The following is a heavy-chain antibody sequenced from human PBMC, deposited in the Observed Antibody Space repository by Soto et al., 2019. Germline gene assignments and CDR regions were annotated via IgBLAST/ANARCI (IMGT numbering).Heavy chain of an antibody. CDR3: AKGVLYYCGMDV. D-gene: IGHD3-16*01. CDR2: ISYDGSNK. Sequence: QVQLVESGGGVVQPGRSLRLSCAASGFTFSSYGMHWVRQAPGKGLEWVAVISYDGSNKYYADSVKGRFTISRDNSKNTLYLQMNSLRAEDTAVYYCAKGVLYYCGMDVWGQGTTVTVSS. J-gene: IGHJ6*02. V-gene: IGHV3-30*18. CDR1: GFTFSSYG.